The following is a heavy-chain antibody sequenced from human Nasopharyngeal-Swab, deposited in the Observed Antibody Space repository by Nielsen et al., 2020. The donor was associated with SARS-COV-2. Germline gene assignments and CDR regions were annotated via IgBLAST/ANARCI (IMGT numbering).Heavy chain of an antibody. J-gene: IGHJ4*02. CDR1: GFTFDDYD. D-gene: IGHD4-17*01. V-gene: IGHV3-9*01. CDR3: AALLDYGDYGPDY. CDR2: ISWNSGSI. Sequence: SLKISCVASGFTFDDYDMHWVRQAPGKGLEWVSGISWNSGSIGYADSVKGRFTISRDNAKNSLYLQMNSLRAEDTALYYCAALLDYGDYGPDYWGQGTLVTVSS.